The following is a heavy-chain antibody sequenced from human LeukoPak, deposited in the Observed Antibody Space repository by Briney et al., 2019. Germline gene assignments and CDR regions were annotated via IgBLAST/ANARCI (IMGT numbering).Heavy chain of an antibody. Sequence: GSLRLSCAASGFTFSSYWMSWVRQAPGKGLEWVANIKQDGSEKYYVDSVKSRFTISRDNAKNSLYLQMNSLRAEDTAVYYCARVDIVATISKYYFDYWGQGTLVTVSS. CDR2: IKQDGSEK. CDR3: ARVDIVATISKYYFDY. CDR1: GFTFSSYW. J-gene: IGHJ4*02. D-gene: IGHD5-12*01. V-gene: IGHV3-7*01.